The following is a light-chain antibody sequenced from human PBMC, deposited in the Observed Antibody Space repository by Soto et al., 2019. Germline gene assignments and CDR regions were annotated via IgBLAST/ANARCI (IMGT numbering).Light chain of an antibody. V-gene: IGKV1-33*01. CDR2: DAS. J-gene: IGKJ3*01. Sequence: DIQMTQSPSSLSASVGDRVTITCQASQDISNYLNWYQQKPGKAPKLLIYDASNLETGVPSRFSGSGSGTVFTFTISSLQPDDIATYYCQQYDNLFTFGPGTKVDIK. CDR3: QQYDNLFT. CDR1: QDISNY.